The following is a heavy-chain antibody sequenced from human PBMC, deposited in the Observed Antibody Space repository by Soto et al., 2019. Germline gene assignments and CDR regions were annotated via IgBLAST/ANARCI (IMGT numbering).Heavy chain of an antibody. CDR2: INRCSTSV. CDR3: ASSASPDAY. Sequence: EVQLVESGGGLVQPGGSLRLSCVASVVIFNSHSMNGVREAPGKGLEWISYINRCSTSVFYADSVKGRFTISRDNAKNSLYLQMNSLRAEDTAVYYCASSASPDAYWGQGTLVTVSS. CDR1: VVIFNSHS. V-gene: IGHV3-48*01. D-gene: IGHD1-26*01. J-gene: IGHJ4*02.